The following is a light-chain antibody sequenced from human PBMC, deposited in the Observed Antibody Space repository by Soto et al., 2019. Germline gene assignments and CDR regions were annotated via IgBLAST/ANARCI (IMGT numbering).Light chain of an antibody. V-gene: IGKV3-15*01. CDR3: QQYKDWPAT. CDR2: GAS. J-gene: IGKJ1*01. Sequence: EIVMTQSPATLSVSPGERATLSCWASQSVSINLAWYQQKPGQAPRLLIYGASTRATGIPDRFSGSGSGTEFTLTISSPQSEDFAVYFCQQYKDWPATFGQGTKVDIK. CDR1: QSVSIN.